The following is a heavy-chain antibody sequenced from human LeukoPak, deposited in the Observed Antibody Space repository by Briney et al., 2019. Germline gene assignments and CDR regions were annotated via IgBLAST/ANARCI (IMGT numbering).Heavy chain of an antibody. D-gene: IGHD6-13*01. Sequence: ASVIVSCKASGYSFIDFYIHWVRQAPGQGLEWMGWINPNSGGTNYAQKFQGRVTMTRDTSISTAYMELSRLRSDDTAVYYCARDIAGMDVWGQGTTVTVSS. J-gene: IGHJ6*02. CDR3: ARDIAGMDV. CDR2: INPNSGGT. V-gene: IGHV1-2*02. CDR1: GYSFIDFY.